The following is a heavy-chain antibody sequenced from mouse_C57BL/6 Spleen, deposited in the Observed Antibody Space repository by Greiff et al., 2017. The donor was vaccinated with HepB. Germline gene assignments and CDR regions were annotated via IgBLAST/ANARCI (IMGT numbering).Heavy chain of an antibody. V-gene: IGHV1-69*01. J-gene: IGHJ4*01. Sequence: QVQLQQPGAELVMPGASVKLSCKASGYTFTSYWMHWVKQRPGQGLEWIGEIDPSDSYTNYNQKFKGKSTLTVDKSSSTAYMQLSSLTSEDSAVYYCARSFYYSTFYAMDYWGQGTSVTVSS. CDR1: GYTFTSYW. CDR2: IDPSDSYT. D-gene: IGHD2-5*01. CDR3: ARSFYYSTFYAMDY.